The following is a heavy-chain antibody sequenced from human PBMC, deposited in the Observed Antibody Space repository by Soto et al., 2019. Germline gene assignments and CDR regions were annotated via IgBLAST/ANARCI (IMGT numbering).Heavy chain of an antibody. Sequence: KTSETLSLTCNVSGDSMSSGDYYWSWIRQPPGKGLEWLAYIYSRGTVYSTPSLKGRHTISMVTFKSQFSLRLWSVTAAGTALYFCARGRTVSSRPMDLWGHGTLVTVSS. CDR1: GDSMSSGDYY. CDR2: IYSRGTV. V-gene: IGHV4-30-4*01. CDR3: ARGRTVSSRPMDL. J-gene: IGHJ4*03. D-gene: IGHD4-17*01.